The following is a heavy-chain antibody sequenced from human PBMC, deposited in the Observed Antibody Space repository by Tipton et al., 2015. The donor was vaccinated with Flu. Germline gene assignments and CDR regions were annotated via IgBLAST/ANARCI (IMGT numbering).Heavy chain of an antibody. D-gene: IGHD2-8*02. CDR1: GGSFTNYY. Sequence: TLSLTCTVSGGSFTNYYWSWLRQPPGAGLEWIGDIFHDGTTNYHPSLWSRVTMSLDMSKNQLSLRLSSVTVADTAMYYCTRSSPGFDPWGQGTLVTVSS. J-gene: IGHJ5*02. CDR2: IFHDGTT. CDR3: TRSSPGFDP. V-gene: IGHV4-4*09.